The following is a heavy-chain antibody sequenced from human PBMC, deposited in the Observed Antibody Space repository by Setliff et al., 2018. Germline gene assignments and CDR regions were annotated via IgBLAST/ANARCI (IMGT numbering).Heavy chain of an antibody. CDR1: GGTFNNYA. D-gene: IGHD2-21*02. Sequence: GASVKVSCKASGGTFNNYALNWVRQAPRQGLEWMGGFIPIFGTANYAQKFQGRVTVIADESTTTTYMELSSLRSEDTAVYYCAALRVVTNSPTSYYYYMDVWGEGTTVTVSS. CDR3: AALRVVTNSPTSYYYYMDV. V-gene: IGHV1-69*13. J-gene: IGHJ6*03. CDR2: FIPIFGTA.